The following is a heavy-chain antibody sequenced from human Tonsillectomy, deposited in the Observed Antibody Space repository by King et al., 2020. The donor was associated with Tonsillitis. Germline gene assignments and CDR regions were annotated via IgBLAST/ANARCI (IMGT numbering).Heavy chain of an antibody. CDR2: ISCSAVGP. D-gene: IGHD5-24*01. Sequence: VQLVESGGGLVQPGGSLRLSGAASGFTFSSFAMTWVRQAPGMRLGWVSAISCSAVGPYSADSVKGPFPISRENSKNTLYLQMNSQRAEDTAVYYCAKGWVEMDAWGQGTLVTVSS. CDR1: GFTFSSFA. V-gene: IGHV3-23*04. J-gene: IGHJ4*02. CDR3: AKGWVEMDA.